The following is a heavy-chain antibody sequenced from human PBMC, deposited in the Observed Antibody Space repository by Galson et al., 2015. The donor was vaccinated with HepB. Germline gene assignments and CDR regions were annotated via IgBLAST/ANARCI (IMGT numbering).Heavy chain of an antibody. Sequence: SLRLSFAASGFIFSSYDMHWVRQVTGKGLEWVSSIGTTSDTFYPDSVKGRFTISRENAKNSLYLQMNSLRAGDTAVYYCARDRGVARAFTANWYFDLWGRGTLVTVSS. CDR2: IGTTSDT. D-gene: IGHD5-12*01. V-gene: IGHV3-13*01. J-gene: IGHJ2*01. CDR3: ARDRGVARAFTANWYFDL. CDR1: GFIFSSYD.